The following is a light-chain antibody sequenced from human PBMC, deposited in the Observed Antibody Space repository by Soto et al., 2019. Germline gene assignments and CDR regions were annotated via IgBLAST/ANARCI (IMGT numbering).Light chain of an antibody. CDR3: TSYTSSITYV. J-gene: IGLJ1*01. Sequence: QSALTQPASVSASPGQSIIISCTGTNSDIGGYNYVSWYQQHPGKAPKLMIYEVGNRPSGVSNRFSGSKSGNTAFLTISGLQAEDAADYYCTSYTSSITYVFGTGTKVTVL. V-gene: IGLV2-14*01. CDR1: NSDIGGYNY. CDR2: EVG.